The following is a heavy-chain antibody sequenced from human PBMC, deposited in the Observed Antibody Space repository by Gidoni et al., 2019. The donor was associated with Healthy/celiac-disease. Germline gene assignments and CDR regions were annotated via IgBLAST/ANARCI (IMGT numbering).Heavy chain of an antibody. CDR2: IYYSGST. CDR3: ARGYGDSPYFDL. CDR1: GGSISSYY. J-gene: IGHJ2*01. D-gene: IGHD4-17*01. V-gene: IGHV4-59*01. Sequence: VQLQESGPGLVTPSETLSLTCTVSGGSISSYYWSWIRQPPGKGLEWIGYIYYSGSTNYNPSLKSRVTISVDTSKNQFSLKLSSVTAADTAVYYCARGYGDSPYFDLWGRGTLVTVSS.